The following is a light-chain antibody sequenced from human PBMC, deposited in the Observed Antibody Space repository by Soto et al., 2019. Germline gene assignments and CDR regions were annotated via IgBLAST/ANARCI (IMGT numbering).Light chain of an antibody. CDR1: SSNIGNNV. J-gene: IGLJ2*01. CDR3: ATWDSSLRIVI. CDR2: DND. Sequence: QSVLTQPPSLSAAPGQRVTISCSGGSSNIGNNVVSWYRHIPPTAPTLLIYDNDERPSGVPDRISASKSGASATLDITALQSGDEAHYYCATWDSSLRIVIFGGGTKLTVL. V-gene: IGLV1-51*01.